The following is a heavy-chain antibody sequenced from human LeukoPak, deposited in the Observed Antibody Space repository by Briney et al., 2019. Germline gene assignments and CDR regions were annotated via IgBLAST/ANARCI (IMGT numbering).Heavy chain of an antibody. V-gene: IGHV3-23*01. CDR2: ISGSGGST. CDR1: GLTFSSYA. CDR3: AKDIADYPGGGSYFDY. D-gene: IGHD3-16*01. J-gene: IGHJ4*02. Sequence: HPGASLRLSCAASGLTFSSYAMSWVRQAPGKGLEWVSAISGSGGSTYYADSVKGRFTISRDNAKNSLYLQMNSLRAEDTALYYCAKDIADYPGGGSYFDYWGQGTLVTVSS.